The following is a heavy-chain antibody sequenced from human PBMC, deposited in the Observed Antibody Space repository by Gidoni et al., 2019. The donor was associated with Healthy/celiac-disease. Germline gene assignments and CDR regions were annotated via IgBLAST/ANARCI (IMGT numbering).Heavy chain of an antibody. CDR1: AGTSSSYA. CDR3: ATKIRDGYSILDY. V-gene: IGHV1-69*01. D-gene: IGHD5-18*01. CDR2: IIPIFGKA. Sequence: QVQLVQAGAEVKQSGSSVKVSCKASAGTSSSYAISWVRHASGQGLAWIGGIIPIFGKANYAQEFKGRVTITADESTSTAYMELSSLRSEDTAVYYCATKIRDGYSILDYWGQGTLVTVSS. J-gene: IGHJ4*02.